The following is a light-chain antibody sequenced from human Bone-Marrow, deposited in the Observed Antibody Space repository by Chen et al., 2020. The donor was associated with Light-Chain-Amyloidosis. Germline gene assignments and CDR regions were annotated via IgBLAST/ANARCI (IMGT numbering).Light chain of an antibody. CDR1: NIGSTS. J-gene: IGLJ3*02. CDR2: DDS. V-gene: IGLV3-21*02. CDR3: QVWDSSSDRPV. Sequence: SYVLTQPSSVSVAPGQMATIACGGNNIGSTSVHWYQQTPGQAPLLVVYDDSDRPSGIPARLSGSNSGNTATLTISRVEAGDEADYYCQVWDSSSDRPVFGGGTKLTVL.